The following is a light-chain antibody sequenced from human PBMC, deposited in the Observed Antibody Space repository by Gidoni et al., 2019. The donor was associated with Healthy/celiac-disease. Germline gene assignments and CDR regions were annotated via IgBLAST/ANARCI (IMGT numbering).Light chain of an antibody. J-gene: IGKJ2*01. CDR3: QQYNNWPPYT. V-gene: IGKV3-15*01. Sequence: DIVITQSPATLSVSPGERATLSCRASQRVSSNLAWYQQKPGQAPRLLIYGASTRATGIPARFSGSGSGTEFTLTISSLQSEDCAVYYCQQYNNWPPYTFGQGTKLEIK. CDR2: GAS. CDR1: QRVSSN.